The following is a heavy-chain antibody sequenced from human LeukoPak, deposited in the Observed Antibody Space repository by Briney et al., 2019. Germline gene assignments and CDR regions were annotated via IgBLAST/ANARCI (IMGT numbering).Heavy chain of an antibody. CDR1: GFTFSDYY. V-gene: IGHV1-2*06. J-gene: IGHJ4*02. D-gene: IGHD6-6*01. CDR3: ASDPSSSDNFFDF. Sequence: ASVKVSCKASGFTFSDYYIHWVRQAPGQGLDYMGHINLNSGGTFYEQKFQGRVTMTRDTSISTAYMDLSRLTSDDTAVYFCASDPSSSDNFFDFWGQGTLVTVSS. CDR2: INLNSGGT.